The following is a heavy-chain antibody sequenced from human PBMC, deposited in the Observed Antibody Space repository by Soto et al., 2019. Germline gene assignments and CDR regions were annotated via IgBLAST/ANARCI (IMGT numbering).Heavy chain of an antibody. CDR1: GYTFTSYD. V-gene: IGHV1-8*01. CDR2: MNHNSGNT. J-gene: IGHJ5*02. Sequence: QVQLVQSGAEVKKPGASVKVSCKASGYTFTSYDINWVRQATGQGLEWMGWMNHNSGNTGYGQMFQVIVTMPRNTSISTAYMELSSLRSEDTAVYYCARGAYDYIWGSYNLDHRFDPWGQGTLVTVFS. D-gene: IGHD3-16*01. CDR3: ARGAYDYIWGSYNLDHRFDP.